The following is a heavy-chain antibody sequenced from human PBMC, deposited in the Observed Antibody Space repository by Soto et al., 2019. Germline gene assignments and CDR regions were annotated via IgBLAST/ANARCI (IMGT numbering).Heavy chain of an antibody. CDR3: ARASGGSGYFIYYYYYGMDV. Sequence: GGSLRLSCAASGFTFSSYSMNWVRQAPGKGLEWVSSISSSSSYIYYADSVKGRFTISRDNAKNSLYLQMNSLRAEDTAVYYCARASGGSGYFIYYYYYGMDVWDQGTTVTVSS. V-gene: IGHV3-21*01. CDR1: GFTFSSYS. J-gene: IGHJ6*02. CDR2: ISSSSSYI. D-gene: IGHD3-22*01.